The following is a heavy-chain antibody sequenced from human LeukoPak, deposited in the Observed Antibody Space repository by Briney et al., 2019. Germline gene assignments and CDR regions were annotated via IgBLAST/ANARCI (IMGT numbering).Heavy chain of an antibody. D-gene: IGHD3-16*02. CDR3: ARGFIDEYAFDI. CDR1: GGTFSSYA. V-gene: IGHV1-69*06. Sequence: GASVKVSCKASGGTFSSYAISWVRQAPGQGLEWMGRIIPIFGTANYAQKFQGRVTITADKSTSTAYIKLSSLGAEDTAVYYCARGFIDEYAFDIWGQGTMVTVSS. CDR2: IIPIFGTA. J-gene: IGHJ3*02.